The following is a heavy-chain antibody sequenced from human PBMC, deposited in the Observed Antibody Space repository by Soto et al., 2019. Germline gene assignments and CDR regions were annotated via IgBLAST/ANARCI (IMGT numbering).Heavy chain of an antibody. CDR1: GGSISSYY. V-gene: IGHV4-59*01. CDR3: ARARIAVAGYFDY. D-gene: IGHD6-19*01. CDR2: IYYSGST. J-gene: IGHJ4*02. Sequence: QVQLQESGPGLVKPSETLSLTCTVSGGSISSYYWSWIRQPPGKGLEWIGYIYYSGSTNYNPSLKSRVXXSXDXXKNQFSLKLSSVTAADTAVDYCARARIAVAGYFDYWGQGTLVTVSS.